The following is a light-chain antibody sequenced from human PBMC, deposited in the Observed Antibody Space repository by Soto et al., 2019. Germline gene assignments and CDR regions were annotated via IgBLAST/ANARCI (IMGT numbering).Light chain of an antibody. J-gene: IGKJ5*01. V-gene: IGKV3-11*01. Sequence: VLTHSPATLSLSPGERATLSCRASQSVRTSLAWYQHKPGQAPRIVIYDASLRANGVPARFGGSGSGTDFTITINSLEPEDFAVYYCQQRNVWPPITFGQGTRLEIK. CDR2: DAS. CDR3: QQRNVWPPIT. CDR1: QSVRTS.